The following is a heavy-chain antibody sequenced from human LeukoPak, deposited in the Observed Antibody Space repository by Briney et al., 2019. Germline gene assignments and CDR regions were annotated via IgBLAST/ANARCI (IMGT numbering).Heavy chain of an antibody. V-gene: IGHV4-39*07. J-gene: IGHJ3*02. CDR1: GGSVSSTSHH. Sequence: SETLSLTCTVSGGSVSSTSHHWDWIRQPPGQGLEWIGSIFYSGSTYYSPSLKSRVTISVDTSKNQFSLNLSSMTAADTAVYYCARTFLPFSGDFTVGGAFDIWGQGTMVTVSS. D-gene: IGHD4-17*01. CDR2: IFYSGST. CDR3: ARTFLPFSGDFTVGGAFDI.